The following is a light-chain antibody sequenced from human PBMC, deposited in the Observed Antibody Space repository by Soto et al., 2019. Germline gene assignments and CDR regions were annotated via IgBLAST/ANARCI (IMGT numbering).Light chain of an antibody. CDR3: QSYESSLRGHYV. CDR2: GNS. V-gene: IGLV1-40*01. CDR1: SSNIGAGYD. J-gene: IGLJ1*01. Sequence: QSVLTQPPSVSGAPGQRVTISCTGSSSNIGAGYDVHWYQQLPGTAPKLLIYGNSNRPSGVPDRFSGSKSGTSASLAITGLQAEDEADYYCQSYESSLRGHYVFGTGTKLTVL.